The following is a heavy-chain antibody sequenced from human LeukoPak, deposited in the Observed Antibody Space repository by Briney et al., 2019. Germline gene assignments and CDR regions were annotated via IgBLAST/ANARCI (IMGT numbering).Heavy chain of an antibody. J-gene: IGHJ6*02. D-gene: IGHD2-2*01. CDR2: ISAYNGNT. V-gene: IGHV1-18*01. CDR1: GYTFTSYG. Sequence: GASVKVSCKASGYTFTSYGISWVRQAPGQGLEWMGWISAYNGNTNYAQKLQGRVTMTTDTSTSTAYMELRSLRSDDTAVYYCARGPRYFVVVAGYGMDVWGQGTTVTVSS. CDR3: ARGPRYFVVVAGYGMDV.